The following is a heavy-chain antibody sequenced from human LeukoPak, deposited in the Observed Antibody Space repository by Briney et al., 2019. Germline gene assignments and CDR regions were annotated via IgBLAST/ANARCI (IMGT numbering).Heavy chain of an antibody. CDR2: IIPIFGTA. J-gene: IGHJ4*02. Sequence: SVKVSCKASGYTFTSYGISWVRQAPGQGLEWMGGIIPIFGTANYAQKFQGRVTITADESTSTAYMELSSLRSEDTAVYYCARTSVVAMYYFDYWGQGTLVTVSS. D-gene: IGHD3-22*01. CDR1: GYTFTSYG. V-gene: IGHV1-69*13. CDR3: ARTSVVAMYYFDY.